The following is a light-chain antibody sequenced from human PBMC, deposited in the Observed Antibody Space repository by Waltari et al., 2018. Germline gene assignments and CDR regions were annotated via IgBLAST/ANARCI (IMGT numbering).Light chain of an antibody. V-gene: IGKV4-1*01. J-gene: IGKJ2*03. CDR2: CAS. CDR3: QQCYTFPYS. Sequence: IVLTQAPDPLAVSRRGRATIPSKSIQCVLSTANNKDYLGWYHQKLGQHPKLLITCASTREHRVPDRFSGSGSGTDFYLTISSLRAEDVEVYLCQQCYTFPYSFGQGTNLEIK. CDR1: QCVLSTANNKDY.